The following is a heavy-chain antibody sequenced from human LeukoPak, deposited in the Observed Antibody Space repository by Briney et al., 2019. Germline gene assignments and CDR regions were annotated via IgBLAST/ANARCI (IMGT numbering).Heavy chain of an antibody. CDR3: ARDTFQVAAAGPLYYFDGMDV. V-gene: IGHV3-66*01. Sequence: PGGSLRLSCAASGFTVSSNYMSWVRQAPGKGLEWVSVIYSGGGTYYADSVKGRFTISRDNSKNTLYLQMNSLRAEDTAVYYCARDTFQVAAAGPLYYFDGMDVWGQGTTVTVSS. CDR1: GFTVSSNY. D-gene: IGHD6-13*01. CDR2: IYSGGGT. J-gene: IGHJ6*02.